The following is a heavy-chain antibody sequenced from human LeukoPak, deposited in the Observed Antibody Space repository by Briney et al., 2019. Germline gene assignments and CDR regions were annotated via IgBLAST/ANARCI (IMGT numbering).Heavy chain of an antibody. D-gene: IGHD2-2*01. CDR3: ARSRCSSTSCYRTRYFDY. J-gene: IGHJ4*02. CDR1: GFTFSSYA. V-gene: IGHV3-23*01. CDR2: ISGSGGST. Sequence: PGGSLRLSCAASGFTFSSYAMSWVRQAPGKGLEWVSAISGSGGSTYYADSVKGRFTISRDNAKNSLYLQMNSLRAEDTAVYYCARSRCSSTSCYRTRYFDYWGQGTLVTVSS.